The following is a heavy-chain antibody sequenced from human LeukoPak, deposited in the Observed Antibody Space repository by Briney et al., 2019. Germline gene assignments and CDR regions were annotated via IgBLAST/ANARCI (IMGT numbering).Heavy chain of an antibody. CDR2: ISYDGSNK. D-gene: IGHD2-21*01. CDR3: AKDLAPVDYYYYYMDV. Sequence: AGGSLRLSCAASGFTFSSYGMHWVRQAPGKGLEWVAVISYDGSNKYYADSVKGRFTISRDNSKNKLYLQMNSLRAEDTAVYYCAKDLAPVDYYYYYMDVWGKGNTVTVSS. CDR1: GFTFSSYG. J-gene: IGHJ6*03. V-gene: IGHV3-30*18.